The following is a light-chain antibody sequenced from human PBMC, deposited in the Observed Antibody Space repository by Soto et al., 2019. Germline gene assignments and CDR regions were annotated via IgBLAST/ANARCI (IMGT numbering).Light chain of an antibody. Sequence: EIVMTQFPATLAVSPGERATLSCRASQSVSSSYLAWYQQKPGQAPRLLIYEASNRATGIPARFSGSGSGADFTLTISSLEPEDFAVYYCQQRSNWITFGQGTRLEIK. CDR3: QQRSNWIT. V-gene: IGKV3D-20*02. CDR2: EAS. CDR1: QSVSSSY. J-gene: IGKJ5*01.